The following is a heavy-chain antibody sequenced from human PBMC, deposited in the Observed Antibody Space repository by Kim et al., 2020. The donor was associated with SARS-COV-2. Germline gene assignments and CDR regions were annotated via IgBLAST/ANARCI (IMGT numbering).Heavy chain of an antibody. CDR2: ISAYNGNT. Sequence: ASVKVSCKASGYTFTSYGISWVRQAPGQGLEWMGWISAYNGNTNYAQKLQGRVTMTTDTSTSTAYMELRSLRSDDTAVYYCARVWVEVGYYDSSGYPKTFDYWGQGTLVTVSS. D-gene: IGHD3-22*01. V-gene: IGHV1-18*04. CDR3: ARVWVEVGYYDSSGYPKTFDY. CDR1: GYTFTSYG. J-gene: IGHJ4*02.